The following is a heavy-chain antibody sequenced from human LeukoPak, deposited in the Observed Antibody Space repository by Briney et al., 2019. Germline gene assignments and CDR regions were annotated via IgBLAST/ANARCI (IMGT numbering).Heavy chain of an antibody. CDR1: GFTFSKAW. V-gene: IGHV3-53*01. CDR3: ARDGYDSSGYYYPYGMDV. Sequence: PGGSLRLSCASSGFTFSKAWMSWVRQAPGKGLEWVSVIYSGGSTYYADSVKGRFTISRDNSKNTLYLQMNSLRAEDTAVYYCARDGYDSSGYYYPYGMDVWGQGTTVTVSS. CDR2: IYSGGST. J-gene: IGHJ6*02. D-gene: IGHD3-22*01.